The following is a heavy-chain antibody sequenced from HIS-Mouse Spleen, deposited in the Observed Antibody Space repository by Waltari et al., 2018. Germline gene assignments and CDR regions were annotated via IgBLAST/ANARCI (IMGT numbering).Heavy chain of an antibody. Sequence: EVQLLESGGGLVQPGGSLRLSCAASGFTCSSYARSWVRPAPGKGLEWVSAISGSGGSTYYADSVKGRFTISRDNSKNTLYLQMNSLRAEDTAVYYCAKGRDQRGYFDYWGQGTLVTVSS. D-gene: IGHD2-2*01. V-gene: IGHV3-23*01. CDR3: AKGRDQRGYFDY. CDR1: GFTCSSYA. J-gene: IGHJ4*02. CDR2: ISGSGGST.